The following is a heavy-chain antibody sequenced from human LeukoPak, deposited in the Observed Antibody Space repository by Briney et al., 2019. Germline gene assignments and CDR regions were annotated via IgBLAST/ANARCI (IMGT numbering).Heavy chain of an antibody. V-gene: IGHV4-4*02. J-gene: IGHJ3*02. Sequence: PSETLSLTCAVSGGSISSSNWWSWVRQPPGKGLEWIGEIYHSGSTNYNPSLKSRVTISVDKSKNQFSLKLSSVTAADTAVYYCARIPSTNTESSVGDAFDIWGQGTMVTVSS. CDR1: GGSISSSNW. D-gene: IGHD6-25*01. CDR2: IYHSGST. CDR3: ARIPSTNTESSVGDAFDI.